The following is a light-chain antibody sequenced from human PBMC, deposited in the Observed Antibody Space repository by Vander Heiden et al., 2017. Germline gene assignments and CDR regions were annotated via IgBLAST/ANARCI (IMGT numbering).Light chain of an antibody. J-gene: IGKJ1*01. Sequence: DIQMTQSPSSLSASVGDRVTITCRASQTISSYLNWYQQKPGKAPKLLMYAASSLQSGVPSRFSGSGSGIDFTLTISDLQPEDFATYYCQQSYSTPKTFGQGTTVEIK. CDR1: QTISSY. CDR3: QQSYSTPKT. CDR2: AAS. V-gene: IGKV1-39*01.